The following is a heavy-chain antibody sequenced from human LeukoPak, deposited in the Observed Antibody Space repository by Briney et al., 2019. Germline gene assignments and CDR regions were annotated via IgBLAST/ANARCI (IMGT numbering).Heavy chain of an antibody. CDR1: GRTFSSYA. J-gene: IGHJ4*02. CDR3: ARARYDILTGYYQYYFDY. Sequence: SVKVSCKASGRTFSSYAISWVRQAPGQGLEWMGGIIPIFGTANYAQKFQGRVTITADESTSTAYMELSSLRSEDTAVYYCARARYDILTGYYQYYFDYWGQGTLVTVSS. V-gene: IGHV1-69*01. D-gene: IGHD3-9*01. CDR2: IIPIFGTA.